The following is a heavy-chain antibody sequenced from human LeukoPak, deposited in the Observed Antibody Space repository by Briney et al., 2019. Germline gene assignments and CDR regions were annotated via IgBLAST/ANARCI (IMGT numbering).Heavy chain of an antibody. Sequence: PGGSLRLSCAASGFTFSSYAMHWVRQAPGKGLEWVAVISYDGSNKYYADSVKGRFTISRDNSKNTLYLQMNSLRAEDTAVYYCARERRGYCSSTSCHTSYFDYWGQGTLVTVSS. V-gene: IGHV3-30-3*01. J-gene: IGHJ4*02. CDR2: ISYDGSNK. D-gene: IGHD2-2*02. CDR1: GFTFSSYA. CDR3: ARERRGYCSSTSCHTSYFDY.